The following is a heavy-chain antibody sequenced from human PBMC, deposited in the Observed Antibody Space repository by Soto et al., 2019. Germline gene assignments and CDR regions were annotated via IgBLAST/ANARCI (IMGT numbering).Heavy chain of an antibody. CDR1: GYTFTSYA. J-gene: IGHJ6*02. Sequence: GASVKVSCKASGYTFTSYAMHWVRQAPGQRLEWMGWINAGNGNTKYSQKFQGRVTITRDTSASTAYMELSSLRSEDTAVYYCARDLRFNFDWSNRLYYYYGMDVWGQGTTVTVSS. CDR3: ARDLRFNFDWSNRLYYYYGMDV. D-gene: IGHD3-9*01. V-gene: IGHV1-3*01. CDR2: INAGNGNT.